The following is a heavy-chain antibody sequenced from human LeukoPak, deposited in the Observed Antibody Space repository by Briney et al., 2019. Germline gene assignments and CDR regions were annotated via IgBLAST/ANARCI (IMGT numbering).Heavy chain of an antibody. CDR3: AREDCSGGSCYHDY. CDR1: GATFSSYA. Sequence: ASVKVSCKASGATFSSYAISWVRQAPGQGLEWMGRIIPIFGTANYAQKFQGRATITTDESTSTAYMELSSLRSEDTAVYYCAREDCSGGSCYHDYWGQGTLVTVSS. J-gene: IGHJ4*02. D-gene: IGHD2-15*01. V-gene: IGHV1-69*05. CDR2: IIPIFGTA.